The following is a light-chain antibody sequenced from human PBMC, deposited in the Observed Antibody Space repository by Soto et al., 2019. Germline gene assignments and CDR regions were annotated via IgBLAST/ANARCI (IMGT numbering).Light chain of an antibody. CDR1: SPNIGAGFD. Sequence: QSVLTQPPSVSGAPGQRVIISCTGSSPNIGAGFDVYWHQQLPGTAPKLLINGNNNRPSGVPDRFSGSKSGTSASLAISGLQAEDEADYYCQSYDSSLRGSVFGGGTKLTVL. J-gene: IGLJ2*01. CDR2: GNN. V-gene: IGLV1-40*01. CDR3: QSYDSSLRGSV.